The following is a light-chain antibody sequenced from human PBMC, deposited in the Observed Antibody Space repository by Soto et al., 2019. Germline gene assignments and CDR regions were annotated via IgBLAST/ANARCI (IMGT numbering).Light chain of an antibody. V-gene: IGKV3-20*01. CDR3: QQYGSSSWT. Sequence: EIVLTQSPGTLSLSPGERATLSCRASQSVSSSYLDWYQQKPGQAPRLLIYGASSRATGIPDRFSGSGSGTDFTXTISRLEPEDFAVYYCQQYGSSSWTFGQGTKVEIK. J-gene: IGKJ1*01. CDR1: QSVSSSY. CDR2: GAS.